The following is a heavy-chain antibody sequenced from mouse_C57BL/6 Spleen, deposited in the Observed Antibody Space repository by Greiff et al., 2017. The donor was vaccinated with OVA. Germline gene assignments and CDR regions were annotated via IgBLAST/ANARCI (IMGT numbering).Heavy chain of an antibody. J-gene: IGHJ3*01. CDR2: ISYDGSN. V-gene: IGHV3-6*01. Sequence: EVKLVESGPGLVKPSQSLSLTCSVTGYSITSCYYWNWIRQFPGNKLEWMGYISYDGSNNYNPSLKNRISITRDTSKNQFFLKLNSVTTEDTATYYCARPNYDYDEAWFAYWGQGTLVTVSA. CDR1: GYSITSCYY. CDR3: ARPNYDYDEAWFAY. D-gene: IGHD2-4*01.